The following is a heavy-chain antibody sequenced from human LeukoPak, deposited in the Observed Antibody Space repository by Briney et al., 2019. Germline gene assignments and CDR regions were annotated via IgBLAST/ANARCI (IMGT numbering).Heavy chain of an antibody. Sequence: GGSLRLSCAASGFTFSSYGMHWVRQAPGKGLEWVAVISYDGSNKYYADSVKGRITISRDNSKNTLYLQMNSLRAEDTAVYYCAKVVVQAAIGYYYYGMDVWGQGTTVTVSS. D-gene: IGHD2-2*01. CDR3: AKVVVQAAIGYYYYGMDV. CDR2: ISYDGSNK. CDR1: GFTFSSYG. V-gene: IGHV3-30*18. J-gene: IGHJ6*02.